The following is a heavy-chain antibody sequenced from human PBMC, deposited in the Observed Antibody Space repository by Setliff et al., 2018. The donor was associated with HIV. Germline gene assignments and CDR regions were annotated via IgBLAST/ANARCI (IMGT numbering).Heavy chain of an antibody. V-gene: IGHV4-4*02. D-gene: IGHD5-18*01. J-gene: IGHJ6*03. CDR1: GGSISSSNW. CDR2: IYHSGST. Sequence: PSETLSLTCAVSGGSISSSNWWSWVRQPPGKGLEWIGEIYHSGSTNYNPSLKSRVTISVDTSKNQFSLKLSSVTAADTAVYYCARGAIQLWLRSYYYMDVWGKGTTVTVSS. CDR3: ARGAIQLWLRSYYYMDV.